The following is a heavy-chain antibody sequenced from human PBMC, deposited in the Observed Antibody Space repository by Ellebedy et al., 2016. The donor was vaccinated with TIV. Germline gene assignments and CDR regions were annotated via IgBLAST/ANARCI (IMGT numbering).Heavy chain of an antibody. Sequence: MPSETLSLTCTVSGGSISRSGYFWGWIRQPPGKGLEWIGSIYHSGNTYYNPSLKSRVTISVDTSKNQFSLKLNSVTAADTAVYYCPRRGPTGGSGTYDYWGPGTLVTVSS. J-gene: IGHJ4*02. D-gene: IGHD3-10*01. CDR2: IYHSGNT. CDR3: PRRGPTGGSGTYDY. CDR1: GGSISRSGYF. V-gene: IGHV4-39*01.